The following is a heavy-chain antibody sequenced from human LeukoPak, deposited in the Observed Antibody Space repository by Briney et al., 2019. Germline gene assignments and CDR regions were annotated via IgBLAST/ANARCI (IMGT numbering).Heavy chain of an antibody. V-gene: IGHV3-53*01. Sequence: GGSLRLSCAASGFTVSSNYMSWVRQAPGKGLEWVSGICSGGTTYYADSVKARFSISRDNSKNTLYLQMNSLRAEDTAVYYCARQRPFDYWGQGTLVTVSS. CDR2: ICSGGTT. CDR1: GFTVSSNY. J-gene: IGHJ4*02. CDR3: ARQRPFDY.